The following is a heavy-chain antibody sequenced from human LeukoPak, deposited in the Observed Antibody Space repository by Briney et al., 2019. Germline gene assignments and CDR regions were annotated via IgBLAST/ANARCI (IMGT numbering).Heavy chain of an antibody. V-gene: IGHV3-7*03. CDR1: GFTFSSYW. CDR3: AKGASLVDYYFDY. D-gene: IGHD3-16*01. J-gene: IGHJ4*02. CDR2: IKQDGSEK. Sequence: GGSLRLSCAASGFTFSSYWMSWVRQAPGKGLEWVANIKQDGSEKYYVDSVKGRFTISRDNAKNSLYLQMNSLRAEDTAVYYCAKGASLVDYYFDYWGQGTLVTVSS.